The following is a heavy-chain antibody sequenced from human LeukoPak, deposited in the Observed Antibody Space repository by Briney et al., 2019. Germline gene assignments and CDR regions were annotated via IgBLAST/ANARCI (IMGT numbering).Heavy chain of an antibody. J-gene: IGHJ6*02. CDR1: GGTSSDYA. D-gene: IGHD7-27*01. Sequence: ASVKVSCKASGGTSSDYAINWVRQAPGQGLGWMGGIFPISGPTNYAQKFQGRVTITADESTNTVYMELSSLRSEDTAVYHCARENWVPPYYYFGMDVWGPGTTVTVPS. V-gene: IGHV1-69*13. CDR3: ARENWVPPYYYFGMDV. CDR2: IFPISGPT.